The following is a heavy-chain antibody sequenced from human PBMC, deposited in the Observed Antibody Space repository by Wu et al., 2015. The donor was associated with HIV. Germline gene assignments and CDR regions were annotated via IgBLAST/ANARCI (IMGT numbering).Heavy chain of an antibody. Sequence: QVQLVQSGAEVKKPGSSVTVSCKTSGDTFSNYVVNWVRLAPGQGLEWMGRITPLFGRPNYAQKFQGRVTMAADESTSTAYMELSSLKSEDTALYYCAKTNRIVTAGIDYYHHYGMDVWGQGTTVTVSS. D-gene: IGHD2-2*02. CDR3: AKTNRIVTAGIDYYHHYGMDV. V-gene: IGHV1-69*13. CDR1: GDTFSNYV. J-gene: IGHJ6*02. CDR2: ITPLFGRP.